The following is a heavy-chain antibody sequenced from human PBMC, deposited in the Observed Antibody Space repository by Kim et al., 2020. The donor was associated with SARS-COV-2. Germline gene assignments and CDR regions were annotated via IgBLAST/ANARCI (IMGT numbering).Heavy chain of an antibody. CDR3: ARDVAWGVHAILDY. V-gene: IGHV3-33*01. J-gene: IGHJ4*02. D-gene: IGHD3-16*01. CDR1: GFTFSSYG. CDR2: ICQDGSKI. Sequence: GGSLRLSCAASGFTFSSYGMHWVRQGPGKGLEWVSVICQDGSKIDYADSVKGRFTISRDNSKNSLYLQMNILRLEDTAVYYCARDVAWGVHAILDYGRQG.